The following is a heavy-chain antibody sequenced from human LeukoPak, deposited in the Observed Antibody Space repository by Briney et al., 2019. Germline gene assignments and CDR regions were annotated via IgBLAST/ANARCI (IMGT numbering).Heavy chain of an antibody. CDR2: ICYDGSNK. J-gene: IGHJ4*02. V-gene: IGHV3-33*01. CDR3: AGLQEGGNYGYYFDY. CDR1: GFTFSRYG. Sequence: GRSLRLSCAASGFTFSRYGMHWIRQAPGKGLEWVAVICYDGSNKYYADFVRGRFTISGANSKNTLFLQMNSLRAEDTAVYYCAGLQEGGNYGYYFDYGDQETVAAVSS. D-gene: IGHD4-17*01.